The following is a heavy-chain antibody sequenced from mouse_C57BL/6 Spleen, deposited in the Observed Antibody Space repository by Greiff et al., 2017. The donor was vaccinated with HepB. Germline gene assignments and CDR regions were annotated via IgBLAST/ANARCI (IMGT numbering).Heavy chain of an antibody. V-gene: IGHV2-2*01. CDR3: ARITTVVAFAY. Sequence: VQLQQSGPGLVQPSQSLSITCTVSGFSLTSYGVHWVRQSPGKGLEWLGVIWSGGSTDYNAAFISRLSISKDNSKSKVFFKMNSLQADDTAIYYCARITTVVAFAYWGQGTLVTVSA. J-gene: IGHJ3*01. CDR1: GFSLTSYG. CDR2: IWSGGST. D-gene: IGHD1-1*01.